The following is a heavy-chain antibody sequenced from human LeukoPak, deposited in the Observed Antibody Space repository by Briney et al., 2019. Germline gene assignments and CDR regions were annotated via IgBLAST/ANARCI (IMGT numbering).Heavy chain of an antibody. CDR3: AKCRVATIGGPYYYYGMDV. J-gene: IGHJ6*04. CDR2: ISYDGSNK. CDR1: GFTFSSYG. V-gene: IGHV3-30*18. Sequence: GGSLRLSCAASGFTFSSYGMHWARQAPGKGLEWVAVISYDGSNKYYADSVKGRFTISRDNSKNTLYLQMNSLRAEDTAVYYCAKCRVATIGGPYYYYGMDVWGKGTTVTVSS. D-gene: IGHD5-12*01.